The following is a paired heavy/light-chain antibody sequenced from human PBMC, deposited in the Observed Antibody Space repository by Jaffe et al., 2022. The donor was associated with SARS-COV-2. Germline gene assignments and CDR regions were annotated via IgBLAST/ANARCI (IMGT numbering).Heavy chain of an antibody. CDR3: ARDLGWELTEGGDYYYYYGMDV. V-gene: IGHV4-59*01. CDR2: IYYSGST. CDR1: GGSISSYY. J-gene: IGHJ6*02. Sequence: QVQLQESGPGLVKPSETLSLTCTVSGGSISSYYWSWIRQPPGKGLEWIGYIYYSGSTNYNPSLKSRVTISVDTSKNQFSLKLSSVTAADTAVYYCARDLGWELTEGGDYYYYYGMDVWGQGTTVTVSS. D-gene: IGHD1-26*01.
Light chain of an antibody. CDR3: SSYTSSSTLE. CDR2: EVS. CDR1: SSDVGGYNY. Sequence: QSALTQPASVSGSPGQSITISCTGTSSDVGGYNYVSWYQQHPGKAPKLMIYEVSNRPSGVPDRFSGSKSGNTASLTISGLQAEDEADYYCSSYTSSSTLEFGGGTKLTVL. V-gene: IGLV2-14*01. J-gene: IGLJ2*01.